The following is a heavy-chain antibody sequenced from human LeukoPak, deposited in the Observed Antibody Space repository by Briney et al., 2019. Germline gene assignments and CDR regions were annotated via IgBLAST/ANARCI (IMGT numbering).Heavy chain of an antibody. D-gene: IGHD4-17*01. J-gene: IGHJ5*02. Sequence: GESLKISCRASGFYFTSYWIGWVRQMPGKGLEWMGIIYPGDSDTRYSPSFQGQVTISADKSISTAYLQWSSLKASDTAMYYCARHRRSANNWFNPWGQGTLVTVSS. CDR1: GFYFTSYW. CDR3: ARHRRSANNWFNP. CDR2: IYPGDSDT. V-gene: IGHV5-51*01.